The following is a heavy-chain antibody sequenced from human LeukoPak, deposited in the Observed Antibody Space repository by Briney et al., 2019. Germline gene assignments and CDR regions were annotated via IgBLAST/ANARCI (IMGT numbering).Heavy chain of an antibody. D-gene: IGHD1-26*01. Sequence: ASVKVSYKXSGYTFTSYDINWVRQATGQGLEWMGWMNPNSGNTGYAQKFQGRVTMTRNTSISTAYMELSSLRSEDTAVYYCARASTLEPRIVGASGAFDIWGQGTMVTVSS. J-gene: IGHJ3*02. CDR2: MNPNSGNT. V-gene: IGHV1-8*01. CDR3: ARASTLEPRIVGASGAFDI. CDR1: GYTFTSYD.